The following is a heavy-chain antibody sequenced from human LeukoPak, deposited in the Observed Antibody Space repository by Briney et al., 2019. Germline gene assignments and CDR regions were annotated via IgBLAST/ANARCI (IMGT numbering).Heavy chain of an antibody. CDR3: ARRGSMGCSFVGAFDI. V-gene: IGHV4-39*01. CDR1: GDSFSRNTYS. CDR2: IYYTGRT. D-gene: IGHD2-15*01. Sequence: SETLSLTCTVSGDSFSRNTYSWGWIRQPPGKGLEWIGSIYYTGRTFYNPSLKSRVTISVDTSKNQFSLKLSSVTAADTAVYYCARRGSMGCSFVGAFDIWGQGTMATVSS. J-gene: IGHJ3*02.